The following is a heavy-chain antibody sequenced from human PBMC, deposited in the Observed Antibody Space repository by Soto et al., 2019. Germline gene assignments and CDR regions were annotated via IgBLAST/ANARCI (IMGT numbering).Heavy chain of an antibody. D-gene: IGHD4-17*01. J-gene: IGHJ4*02. Sequence: PSETLSLTCPVSGVSISSGDYYLRWIRQPPGKGLEWIGYIYYSGSTYYNPSLKSRVTISVDTSKNQFSLKLSSVTAADTAVYYCARAAHDYGTYFDYWGQGTLVTVS. V-gene: IGHV4-30-4*01. CDR3: ARAAHDYGTYFDY. CDR1: GVSISSGDYY. CDR2: IYYSGST.